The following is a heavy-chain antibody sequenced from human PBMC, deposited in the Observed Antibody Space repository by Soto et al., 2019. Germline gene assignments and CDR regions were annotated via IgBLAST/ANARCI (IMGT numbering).Heavy chain of an antibody. CDR1: GYTFTGYY. V-gene: IGHV1-2*02. J-gene: IGHJ4*02. CDR3: APATNSSSEYYFDY. Sequence: ASVKVSCKASGYTFTGYYMHWVRQAPGQGLEWMGWINPNSGGTNYAQKFQGRVTMTRDTSISTAYMELSRLRSDDTAVYYCAPATNSSSEYYFDYWGQGTLVTVYS. CDR2: INPNSGGT. D-gene: IGHD6-13*01.